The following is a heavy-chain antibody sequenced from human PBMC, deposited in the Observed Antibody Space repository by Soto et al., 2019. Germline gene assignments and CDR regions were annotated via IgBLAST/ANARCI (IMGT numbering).Heavy chain of an antibody. CDR2: IYYSGST. J-gene: IGHJ4*02. CDR3: ATQRTYYDILTGYSIPPPFDY. V-gene: IGHV4-39*01. D-gene: IGHD3-9*01. Sequence: PSETLSLTCTVSGGSISSSSYYWGWIRQPPGKGLEWIGRIYYSGSTYYNPSLKSRVTISVDTSKNQFSLKLSSVTAADTAVYYCATQRTYYDILTGYSIPPPFDYWGQGTLVTVSS. CDR1: GGSISSSSYY.